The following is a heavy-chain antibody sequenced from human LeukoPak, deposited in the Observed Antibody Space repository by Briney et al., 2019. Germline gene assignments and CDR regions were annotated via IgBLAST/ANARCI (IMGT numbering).Heavy chain of an antibody. CDR3: ARHAGYSSSSGIDY. Sequence: PSETLSLTCAVYGGSFSGYYWSWIRQPPGKGLEWIGEINHSGSTNYNPSLKSRVTISVDTSKNQFSLKLSSVTAADTAVYYCARHAGYSSSSGIDYWGQGTLVTVSS. CDR2: INHSGST. V-gene: IGHV4-34*01. D-gene: IGHD6-6*01. CDR1: GGSFSGYY. J-gene: IGHJ4*02.